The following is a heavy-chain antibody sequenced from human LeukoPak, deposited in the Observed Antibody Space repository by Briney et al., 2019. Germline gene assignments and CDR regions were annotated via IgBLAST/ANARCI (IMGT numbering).Heavy chain of an antibody. D-gene: IGHD2-2*02. V-gene: IGHV3-48*01. Sequence: GGSLRLSCAASGFTFSTSSMTWVRQAPGKGLEWVSYISSSASTIYYADSVKGRFTISRDNSKNTLYLQMNSLRAEDTAVYYCAKESGDIVVVPAAIRGDYGYWGQGTLVTVSS. CDR3: AKESGDIVVVPAAIRGDYGY. J-gene: IGHJ4*02. CDR1: GFTFSTSS. CDR2: ISSSASTI.